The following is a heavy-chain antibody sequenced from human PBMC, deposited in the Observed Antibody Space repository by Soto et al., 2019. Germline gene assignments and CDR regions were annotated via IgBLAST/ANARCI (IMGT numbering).Heavy chain of an antibody. V-gene: IGHV4-59*01. Sequence: SENLSLTCTVSGGTISSYYWSWIRQPPGKGLEWIGYIYYSGSTNYNPSLKSRVTISVDTSKNQFSLKLSSVTAADTAVYYCAREGAPPGFDPWGQGTLATVSS. J-gene: IGHJ5*02. CDR2: IYYSGST. CDR3: AREGAPPGFDP. CDR1: GGTISSYY.